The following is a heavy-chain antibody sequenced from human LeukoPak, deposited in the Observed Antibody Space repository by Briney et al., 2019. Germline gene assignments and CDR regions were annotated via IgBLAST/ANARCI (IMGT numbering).Heavy chain of an antibody. CDR3: ARDLGINYGSGVRGDAFDI. Sequence: GGSLRLSCAASGFTFSSYWMSWVRQAPGKGLEWVANIKQEGSEKYYVDSVKGRFTISRDNAKNSMYLQMDSLRAEDTAVYYCARDLGINYGSGVRGDAFDIWGQGTMVTVSS. J-gene: IGHJ3*02. CDR2: IKQEGSEK. V-gene: IGHV3-7*01. CDR1: GFTFSSYW. D-gene: IGHD3-10*01.